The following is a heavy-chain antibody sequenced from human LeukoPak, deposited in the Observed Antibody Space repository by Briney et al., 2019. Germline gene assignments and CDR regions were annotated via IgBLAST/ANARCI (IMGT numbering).Heavy chain of an antibody. Sequence: SETLSLTCTVSGGSITNYYWSWIRQPPGKGLEWIGFSYYNGNTNYNPSLKSRVTISVDMSKNQFSLKLSSVTAADTAVYYCARRNRGYSSSRRTPWYFDLWGRGTLVTVSS. J-gene: IGHJ2*01. CDR1: GGSITNYY. D-gene: IGHD6-13*01. CDR2: SYYNGNT. CDR3: ARRNRGYSSSRRTPWYFDL. V-gene: IGHV4-59*12.